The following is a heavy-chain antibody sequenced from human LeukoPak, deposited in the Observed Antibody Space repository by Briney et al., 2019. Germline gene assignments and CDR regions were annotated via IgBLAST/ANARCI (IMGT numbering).Heavy chain of an antibody. J-gene: IGHJ4*02. D-gene: IGHD5-18*01. CDR3: ASGGSDGYSYGIDY. Sequence: GASVKVSCKASGGTFSSYAISWVRQAPGQGLEWMRGIIPIFGTANYAQKFQGRVTITADESTSTAYMELSSLRSEDTAVYYCASGGSDGYSYGIDYWGQGTLVTVSS. V-gene: IGHV1-69*13. CDR2: IIPIFGTA. CDR1: GGTFSSYA.